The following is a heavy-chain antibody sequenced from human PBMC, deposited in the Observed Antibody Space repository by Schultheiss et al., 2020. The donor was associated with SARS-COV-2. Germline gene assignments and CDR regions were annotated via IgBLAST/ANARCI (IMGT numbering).Heavy chain of an antibody. J-gene: IGHJ5*02. V-gene: IGHV3-21*04. CDR3: AKGMTTVPTYNWFDP. CDR1: GFTFSSYS. D-gene: IGHD4-17*01. Sequence: GGSLRLSCAASGFTFSSYSMNWVRQAPGKGLEWVSSISSSSSYIYYADSVKGRFTISRDNAKNSLYLQMNSLRAEDTALYYCAKGMTTVPTYNWFDPWGQGTLVTVSS. CDR2: ISSSSSYI.